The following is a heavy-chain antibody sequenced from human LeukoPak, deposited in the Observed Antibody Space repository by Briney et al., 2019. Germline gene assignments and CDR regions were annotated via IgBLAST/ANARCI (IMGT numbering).Heavy chain of an antibody. J-gene: IGHJ4*02. D-gene: IGHD6-19*01. V-gene: IGHV3-23*01. CDR2: ISGSGGST. CDR3: AKADRPIAVATRGDY. CDR1: GFTFSSYA. Sequence: GGSLRLSCAASGFTFSSYAMSCVRQAPGKGLEWVSAISGSGGSTYYADSVKGRFTISRDNSKTTLYLQMNSLRAEDTAVYYCAKADRPIAVATRGDYWGQGTLVTVSS.